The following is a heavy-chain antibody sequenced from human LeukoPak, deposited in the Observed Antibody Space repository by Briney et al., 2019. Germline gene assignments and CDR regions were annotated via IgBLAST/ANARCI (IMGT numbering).Heavy chain of an antibody. J-gene: IGHJ4*02. CDR3: AREGRYYYDSSGYFDY. CDR1: GYTFTDYY. Sequence: ASVKISCKVSGYTFTDYYMHWVQQAPGKGLEWMGLVDPEDGETIYAEKFQGRVTITADTSTDTAYMELSSLRSEDTAVYYCAREGRYYYDSSGYFDYWGQGTLVTVSS. D-gene: IGHD3-22*01. V-gene: IGHV1-69-2*01. CDR2: VDPEDGET.